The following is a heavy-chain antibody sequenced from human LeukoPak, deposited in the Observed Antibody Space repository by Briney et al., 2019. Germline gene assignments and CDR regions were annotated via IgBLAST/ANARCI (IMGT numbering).Heavy chain of an antibody. CDR1: GDSVSSNSGA. Sequence: SQTLSLTCAISGDSVSSNSGAWNWIRQSPSRGLEWLGRTYCRSKWYNDYAVSVKSRITINPDTSRNQFSLQLNSVTPEDTAVYYCAGDETGDLRFDPWGQGTLVTVSS. CDR3: AGDETGDLRFDP. CDR2: TYCRSKWYN. V-gene: IGHV6-1*01. D-gene: IGHD7-27*01. J-gene: IGHJ5*02.